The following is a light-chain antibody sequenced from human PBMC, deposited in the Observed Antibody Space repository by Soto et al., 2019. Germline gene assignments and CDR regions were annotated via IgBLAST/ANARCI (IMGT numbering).Light chain of an antibody. V-gene: IGKV3-20*01. Sequence: ELVLTKSPGTLSLSQGERATLSCRASQSVDSRNLAWYQQKHGQAPRVLIFAASSRASGIPDRFSGSGSGTDFTLTISRLEPEDFAVYYCQYYGSPSWTFGQGTKVDIK. CDR3: QYYGSPSWT. CDR2: AAS. CDR1: QSVDSRN. J-gene: IGKJ1*01.